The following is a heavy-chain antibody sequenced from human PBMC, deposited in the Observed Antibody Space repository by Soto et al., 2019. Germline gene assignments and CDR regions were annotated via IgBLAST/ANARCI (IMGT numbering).Heavy chain of an antibody. J-gene: IGHJ4*02. CDR1: GLTFSSYA. D-gene: IGHD5-18*01. CDR3: AKYYMVTRSPFDY. CDR2: ITSTGDRA. Sequence: GGSLRLSCAASGLTFSSYAMSWVRQAPGKGLEWVSSITSTGDRAYYADSVKGRFTVSRDNSKNTLYLQMNSLRAEDTAVYYCAKYYMVTRSPFDYWGQGTLVTVSS. V-gene: IGHV3-23*01.